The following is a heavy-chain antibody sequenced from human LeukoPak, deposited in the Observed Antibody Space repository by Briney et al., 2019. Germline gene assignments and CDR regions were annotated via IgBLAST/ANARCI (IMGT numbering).Heavy chain of an antibody. Sequence: GGSLRPSCAASGFTFSSYWMHWVRQAPGKGLVWVSRINSDGSSTSYADSVKGRFTISRDNAKNTLYLQMNSLRAEDTAVYYCAIDFNWNQLDYWGQGTLVTVSS. D-gene: IGHD1-20*01. V-gene: IGHV3-74*01. CDR2: INSDGSST. CDR1: GFTFSSYW. CDR3: AIDFNWNQLDY. J-gene: IGHJ4*02.